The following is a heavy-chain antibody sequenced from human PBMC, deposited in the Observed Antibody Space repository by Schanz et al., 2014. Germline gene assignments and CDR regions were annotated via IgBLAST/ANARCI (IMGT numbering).Heavy chain of an antibody. CDR2: ISYDGRNK. V-gene: IGHV3-30-3*01. J-gene: IGHJ4*02. CDR3: ARDRGYCSGGSCLTFDV. CDR1: GFTLSSYA. Sequence: QVQLVESGGGVVQPGRSLRLSCAAYGFTLSSYAMHWVRQAPGKGLEWVAVISYDGRNKYYADSVKGRFTISRDNSKTTLSLQMNTLRAEDTAVYYCARDRGYCSGGSCLTFDVWGQGTLVTVSS. D-gene: IGHD2-15*01.